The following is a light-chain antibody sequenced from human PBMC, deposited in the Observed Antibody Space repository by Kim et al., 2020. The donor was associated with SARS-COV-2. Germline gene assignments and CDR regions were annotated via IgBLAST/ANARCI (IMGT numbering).Light chain of an antibody. J-gene: IGLJ1*01. V-gene: IGLV2-8*01. CDR3: SSYAGKV. CDR1: SSDGGGYNY. CDR2: EVS. Sequence: GSPGQSVTISCTGTSSDGGGYNYVSWYQQHPGKAPKLMIYEVSKRPSGVPDRFSGSKSGNTASLTVSGLQAEDEADYYGSSYAGKVFGTGTKVTVL.